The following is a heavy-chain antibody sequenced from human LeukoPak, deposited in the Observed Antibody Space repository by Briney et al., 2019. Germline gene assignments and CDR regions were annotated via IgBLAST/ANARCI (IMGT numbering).Heavy chain of an antibody. D-gene: IGHD3-10*01. J-gene: IGHJ5*02. CDR1: GGSFSGYY. Sequence: SETLSLTCAVYGGSFSGYYWSWIRQPPGKGLEWIGEINHSGSTNCNPSLKSRVTISVDTSKNQFSLKLSSVTAADTAVYYCARGVYGSGTFSRFGWFDPWGQGTLVTVSS. V-gene: IGHV4-34*01. CDR2: INHSGST. CDR3: ARGVYGSGTFSRFGWFDP.